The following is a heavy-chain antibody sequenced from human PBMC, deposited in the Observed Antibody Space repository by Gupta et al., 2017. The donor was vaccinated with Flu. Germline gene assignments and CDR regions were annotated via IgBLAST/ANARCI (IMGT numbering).Heavy chain of an antibody. Sequence: SRVTISVDTSKNQFSLKLSSVTAADTAVYYCARGPIIVVVPAAALDAFDIWGQGTMVTVSS. V-gene: IGHV4-34*01. CDR3: ARGPIIVVVPAAALDAFDI. J-gene: IGHJ3*02. D-gene: IGHD2-2*01.